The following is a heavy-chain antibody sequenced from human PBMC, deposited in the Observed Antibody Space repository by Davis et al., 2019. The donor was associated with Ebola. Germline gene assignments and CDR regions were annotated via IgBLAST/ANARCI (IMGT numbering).Heavy chain of an antibody. CDR2: INPDSGGT. CDR3: ARAPGGYYYYGMDV. J-gene: IGHJ6*02. CDR1: GYTFSGNY. Sequence: ASVKVSCKASGYTFSGNYIHWVRQAPGQGLEWMGRINPDSGGTDYVQNFQGRVTMTRDTPIRTAYMELSRLRSDDTAVYYCARAPGGYYYYGMDVWGQGTTVTVSS. V-gene: IGHV1-2*02. D-gene: IGHD3-10*01.